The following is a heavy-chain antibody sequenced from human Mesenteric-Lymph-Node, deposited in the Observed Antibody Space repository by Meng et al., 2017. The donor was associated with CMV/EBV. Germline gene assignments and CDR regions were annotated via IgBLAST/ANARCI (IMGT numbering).Heavy chain of an antibody. CDR2: INHSGST. D-gene: IGHD2-2*01. J-gene: IGHJ5*02. CDR3: AREVGCSSTSCQSNWFDP. CDR1: GGSFSGYY. V-gene: IGHV4-34*01. Sequence: GSLRLSCAVYGGSFSGYYWSWIRQPPGKGLEWIGEINHSGSTNYNPSLKSRVTISVDTSKNQFSLKLSSVTAADTAVYYCAREVGCSSTSCQSNWFDPWGQGTLVTVSS.